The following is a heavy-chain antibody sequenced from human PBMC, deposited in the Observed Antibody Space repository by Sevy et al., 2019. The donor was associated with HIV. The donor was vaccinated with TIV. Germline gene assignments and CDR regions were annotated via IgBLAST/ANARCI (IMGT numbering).Heavy chain of an antibody. CDR3: TRDGGGHCPNGVCFTAIDH. V-gene: IGHV3-49*04. Sequence: GGSLRLSCTTSGFNFGDYAMSWVRQAPGKGLEWVGFIRSEGYGGTTDYAASVQGRFTISRDDSKSIAYLQMNSLKTEDTAVYYCTRDGGGHCPNGVCFTAIDHWGPGTLVTVSS. CDR1: GFNFGDYA. CDR2: IRSEGYGGTT. D-gene: IGHD2-8*01. J-gene: IGHJ4*02.